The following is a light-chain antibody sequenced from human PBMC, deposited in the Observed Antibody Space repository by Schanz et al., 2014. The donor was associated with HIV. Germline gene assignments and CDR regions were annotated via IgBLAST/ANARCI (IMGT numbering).Light chain of an antibody. J-gene: IGKJ4*01. CDR1: ESISTY. Sequence: EILLTQSPVTLSLSPGERATLSCRASESISTYLAWYQQRPGQSPRLLIYGASKRASGIPARFSASGSGTDFSLTISSLEPEDFALYYCQQGGSWPLTFGGGTTVEIK. V-gene: IGKV3-11*01. CDR2: GAS. CDR3: QQGGSWPLT.